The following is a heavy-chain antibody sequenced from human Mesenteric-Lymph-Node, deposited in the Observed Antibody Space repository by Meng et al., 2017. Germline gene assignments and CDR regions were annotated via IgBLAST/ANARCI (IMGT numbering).Heavy chain of an antibody. CDR1: GFTFSSYS. CDR2: NSSSSSYI. Sequence: GESLKISCAASGFTFSSYSMNWVRQAPGKGLEWVSSNSSSSSYIYYADSVKGRFTISRDNAKNSLNLQMNSLRAEDTAVYYCARERDSGSYYGWRSAFDIWGQGTMVTVSS. CDR3: ARERDSGSYYGWRSAFDI. D-gene: IGHD1-26*01. V-gene: IGHV3-21*01. J-gene: IGHJ3*02.